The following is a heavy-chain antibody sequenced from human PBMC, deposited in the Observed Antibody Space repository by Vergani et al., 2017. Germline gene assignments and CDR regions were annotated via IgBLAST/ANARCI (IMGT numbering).Heavy chain of an antibody. J-gene: IGHJ4*02. CDR3: TTEPSTFGGVIVILDY. CDR1: GFTFSNAW. CDR2: IKSKTDAGTT. D-gene: IGHD3-16*02. Sequence: EVQLVESGGGLVKPGGSLRLSCAASGFTFSNAWMSWVRQAPGKGLEWVGRIKSKTDAGTTDYASPVKGRFTISRDDSKTTMYLQMNSLKTEDTDVYYCTTEPSTFGGVIVILDYWGQGTLVTVSS. V-gene: IGHV3-15*01.